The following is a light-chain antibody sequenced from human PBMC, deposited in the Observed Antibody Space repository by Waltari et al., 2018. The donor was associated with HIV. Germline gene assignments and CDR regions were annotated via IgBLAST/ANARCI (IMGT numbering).Light chain of an antibody. J-gene: IGKJ3*01. CDR2: DAS. CDR3: QHYDGLPIT. V-gene: IGKV1-33*01. CDR1: QDIRNF. Sequence: DIQMTQSPCSLSASIGDRVTITCQASQDIRNFLNWYQQKAGKAPELLIHDASNLETGVPSRFSGSGSGTHFTLTISSLQPEDIATYFCQHYDGLPITFGPGTKLEVK.